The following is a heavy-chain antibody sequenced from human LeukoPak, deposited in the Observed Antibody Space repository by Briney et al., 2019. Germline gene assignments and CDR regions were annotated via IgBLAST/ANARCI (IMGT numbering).Heavy chain of an antibody. D-gene: IGHD3-22*01. CDR3: ARDPRKDYDSSGYYSVH. Sequence: GGSLRLSCAASGFTVSSNYMSWVRQAPGKGLEWVSVIYSGGSTYYADSVKGRFTISRDNSKNTLYLQMNSLRAEDTAVYYCARDPRKDYDSSGYYSVHWGQGTLVTVSS. CDR1: GFTVSSNY. CDR2: IYSGGST. J-gene: IGHJ4*02. V-gene: IGHV3-53*01.